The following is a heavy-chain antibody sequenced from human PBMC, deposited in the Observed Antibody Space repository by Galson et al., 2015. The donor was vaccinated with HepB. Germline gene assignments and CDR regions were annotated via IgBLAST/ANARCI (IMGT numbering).Heavy chain of an antibody. CDR1: GYTFTGYY. V-gene: IGHV1-2*02. CDR3: ARDVVVVVKDAFDI. J-gene: IGHJ3*02. D-gene: IGHD3-22*01. CDR2: INPNSGGT. Sequence: SVKVSCKASGYTFTGYYMHWVRQAPGQGLEWMGWINPNSGGTNYAQKFQGRVTMTRDTSISTAYMELSRLRSDDTAVYYCARDVVVVVKDAFDIWGQGTMVTVSS.